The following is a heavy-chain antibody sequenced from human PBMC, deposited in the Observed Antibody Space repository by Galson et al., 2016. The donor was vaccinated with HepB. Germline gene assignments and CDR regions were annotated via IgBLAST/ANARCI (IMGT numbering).Heavy chain of an antibody. CDR3: TRGYMHTGMNV. CDR2: TYYRSQWFN. D-gene: IGHD5-18*01. V-gene: IGHV6-1*01. J-gene: IGHJ6*02. Sequence: CAISGDSVTNDDTIWNWIRQSPSRGLEWLGRTYYRSQWFNEYAVSVKSRITINSATSRNQFSLQLDSVTPDDTAAYFCTRGYMHTGMNVWGQGTTVTVSS. CDR1: GDSVTNDDTI.